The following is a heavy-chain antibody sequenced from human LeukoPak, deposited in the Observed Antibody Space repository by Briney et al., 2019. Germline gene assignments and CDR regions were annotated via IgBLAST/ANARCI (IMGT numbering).Heavy chain of an antibody. CDR2: IKQDGSEK. J-gene: IGHJ4*02. CDR1: GLTFSSYW. CDR3: AKDYSDSSGYFRVPHVFDF. V-gene: IGHV3-7*01. D-gene: IGHD3-22*01. Sequence: PGGSLRLSCAASGLTFSSYWMSWVRQAPGKGLEWVANIKQDGSEKYYVDSVKGRFTISRDNSKNTLYLQMNSLRAEDTAVYYCAKDYSDSSGYFRVPHVFDFWGQGTLVTVSS.